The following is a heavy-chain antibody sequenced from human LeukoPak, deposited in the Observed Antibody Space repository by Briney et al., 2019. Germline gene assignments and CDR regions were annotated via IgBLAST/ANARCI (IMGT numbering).Heavy chain of an antibody. V-gene: IGHV4-34*01. CDR1: GGSFSGYY. D-gene: IGHD3-3*01. CDR2: INHSGST. J-gene: IGHJ4*02. Sequence: PSETLSLTCAVYGGSFSGYYWSWIRQPPGKGLEWLGEINHSGSTNYNPSLKSRVTISVDTSKNQFSLKLSSVTAADTAVYYCANGGSYYDFWSGYRYFDYWGQGTLVTVSS. CDR3: ANGGSYYDFWSGYRYFDY.